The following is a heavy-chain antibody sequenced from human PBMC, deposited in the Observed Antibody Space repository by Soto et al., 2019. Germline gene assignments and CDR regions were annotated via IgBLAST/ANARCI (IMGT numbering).Heavy chain of an antibody. V-gene: IGHV3-74*01. J-gene: IGHJ4*02. CDR1: GFTFSGYW. D-gene: IGHD4-17*01. Sequence: PGGSLRLSCAVSGFTFSGYWMHWVRQAPGKGLVWVSRINSDGRTTNYADSVKGRFTISRDNAKDTLYLQMDSLRAEDTAVYYCASAKIGDYFQVDWGQGTLVTVSS. CDR2: INSDGRTT. CDR3: ASAKIGDYFQVD.